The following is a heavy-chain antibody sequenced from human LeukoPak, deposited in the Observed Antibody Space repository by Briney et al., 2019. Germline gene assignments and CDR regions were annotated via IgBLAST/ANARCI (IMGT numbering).Heavy chain of an antibody. CDR3: ARVKVAVADTYYFDY. CDR1: GFTFSSYG. J-gene: IGHJ4*02. D-gene: IGHD6-19*01. Sequence: GGSLRLSCAASGFTFSSYGMHWVRQAPGKGLEWVAVIWYDGSNKYYADSVKGRFTISRDNSKNTLYLQMNSLRAEDTAVYYCARVKVAVADTYYFDYWGQGTLVTVSS. CDR2: IWYDGSNK. V-gene: IGHV3-33*01.